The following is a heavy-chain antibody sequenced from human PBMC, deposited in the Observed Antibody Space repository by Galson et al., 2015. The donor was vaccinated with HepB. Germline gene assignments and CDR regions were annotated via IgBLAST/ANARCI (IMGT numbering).Heavy chain of an antibody. CDR1: GDSVSSNSAA. Sequence: RAISGDSVSSNSAAWNWIRQSPSRGLEWLGRTYYRSKWYNGYAVSVKSRITINPDTSKNQFSLQLNSVTPEDTAVYYCARAPSTSYSSSWPFDYWGQGTLVTVSS. CDR3: ARAPSTSYSSSWPFDY. J-gene: IGHJ4*02. V-gene: IGHV6-1*01. CDR2: TYYRSKWYN. D-gene: IGHD6-13*01.